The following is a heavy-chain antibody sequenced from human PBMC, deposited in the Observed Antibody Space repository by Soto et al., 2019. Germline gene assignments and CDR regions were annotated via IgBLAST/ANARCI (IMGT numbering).Heavy chain of an antibody. CDR2: IYYSGSN. J-gene: IGHJ5*02. D-gene: IGHD2-15*01. Sequence: ENMSLTCTLSGASLSISMYDWGWFRQPPGKGLDLIGSIYYSGSNYYNPSLKSRVTISVDTSKNQSALKLRSVTDADTAVYYCARHCSGGSCEYWFDPWGQVNLVKFSS. CDR1: GASLSISMYD. CDR3: ARHCSGGSCEYWFDP. V-gene: IGHV4-39*01.